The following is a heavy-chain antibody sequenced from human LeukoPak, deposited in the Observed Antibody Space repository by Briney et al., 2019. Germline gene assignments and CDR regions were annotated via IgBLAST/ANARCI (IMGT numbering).Heavy chain of an antibody. CDR1: GFTFSSYS. D-gene: IGHD6-6*01. Sequence: KAGGSLRLSWAASGFTFSSYSMNWVRQAPGKGLEWVSSISSSSSYIYYADSVKGRFTISRDNAKNSLYLQMNSLRAEDTAVYYCARDDTIAALDYWGQGTPVTVSS. CDR3: ARDDTIAALDY. J-gene: IGHJ4*02. V-gene: IGHV3-21*01. CDR2: ISSSSSYI.